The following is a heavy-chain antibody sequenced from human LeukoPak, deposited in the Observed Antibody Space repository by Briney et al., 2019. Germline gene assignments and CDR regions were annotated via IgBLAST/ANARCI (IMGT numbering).Heavy chain of an antibody. J-gene: IGHJ5*02. Sequence: LVTVSCKASGGTFSIYAISWVRQAPGQGLEWMGGIIPIFGTANYAQEFQGRVTITADESTSTAYMELSSLRSEDTAVYYCARDQRWLQINWFDPWGQGTLVTVSS. CDR1: GGTFSIYA. D-gene: IGHD5-24*01. CDR2: IIPIFGTA. CDR3: ARDQRWLQINWFDP. V-gene: IGHV1-69*01.